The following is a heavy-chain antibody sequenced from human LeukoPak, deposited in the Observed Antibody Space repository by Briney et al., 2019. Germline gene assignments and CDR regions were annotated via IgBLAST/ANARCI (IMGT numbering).Heavy chain of an antibody. CDR2: ISGSGGST. D-gene: IGHD6-19*01. CDR3: AKDPPRIAVAGRDDY. CDR1: GFTFSSYA. Sequence: PGGSLRLSCAASGFTFSSYAMSWVRQAPGKGLEWVSDISGSGGSTYYADSVKGRFTISRDNSKNTLYLQMNSLRAEDTAVYYCAKDPPRIAVAGRDDYWGQGTLVTVFS. J-gene: IGHJ4*02. V-gene: IGHV3-23*01.